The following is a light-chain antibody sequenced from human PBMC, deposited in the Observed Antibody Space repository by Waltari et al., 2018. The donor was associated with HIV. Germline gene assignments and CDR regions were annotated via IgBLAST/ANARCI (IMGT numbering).Light chain of an antibody. Sequence: QLVLTQSPSAPASLGASVKLTCTLSRGHRSHAIAWHQQQPEKGPRYLMKLNSDGSHIKGDGIPDRVSGSSSGTERYLTGSRVQAEDEDDYDGQTGATGSQVFGGGTKLTVL. V-gene: IGLV4-69*01. J-gene: IGLJ3*02. CDR1: RGHRSHA. CDR2: LNSDGSH. CDR3: QTGATGSQV.